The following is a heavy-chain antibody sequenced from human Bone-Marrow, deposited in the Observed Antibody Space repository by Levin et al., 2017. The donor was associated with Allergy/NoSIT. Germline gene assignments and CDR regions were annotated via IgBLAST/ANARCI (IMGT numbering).Heavy chain of an antibody. D-gene: IGHD7-27*01. CDR2: IRGSGVGT. V-gene: IGHV3-23*01. CDR3: AKQGSLGPYYFDY. CDR1: GFTFSSYA. J-gene: IGHJ4*02. Sequence: GGSLRLSCAASGFTFSSYAMSWVRQAPGKGLEWVSGIRGSGVGTYYADSVKGRFTISRDNSKNTLYLQMKSLRAEDTAVYYCAKQGSLGPYYFDYWGQGTLVTVSS.